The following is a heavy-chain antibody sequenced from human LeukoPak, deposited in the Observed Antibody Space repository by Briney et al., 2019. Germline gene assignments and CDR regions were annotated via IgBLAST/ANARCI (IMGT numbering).Heavy chain of an antibody. J-gene: IGHJ4*02. CDR3: AKTSHFMTTVTTYYFDY. CDR1: GFTFSSYG. Sequence: GGTLRLSCAASGFTFSSYGMSRVRQAPGKGLEWVSAISGSGGSTYYADSVKGRFTISRDNSKNTLYLQMNSLRAEDTAVYYCAKTSHFMTTVTTYYFDYWGQGTLVTVSS. V-gene: IGHV3-23*01. CDR2: ISGSGGST. D-gene: IGHD4-17*01.